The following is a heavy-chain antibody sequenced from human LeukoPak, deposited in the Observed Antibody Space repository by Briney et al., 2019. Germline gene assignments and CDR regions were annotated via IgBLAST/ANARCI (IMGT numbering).Heavy chain of an antibody. CDR2: ISGSGGSA. V-gene: IGHV3-23*01. Sequence: TGGSLRLSCAVSGITFSSYAMSWVRQAPGKGLEWVSAISGSGGSAYYADSVKGRFTISRDNSKNTLYLQMNSLRAEDTAVYYCAKADYGSGSYSWFDPWGQGTLVTVSS. D-gene: IGHD3-10*01. CDR1: GITFSSYA. J-gene: IGHJ5*02. CDR3: AKADYGSGSYSWFDP.